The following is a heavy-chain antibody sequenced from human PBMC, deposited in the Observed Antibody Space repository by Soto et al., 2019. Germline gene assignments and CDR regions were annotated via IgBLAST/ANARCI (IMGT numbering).Heavy chain of an antibody. D-gene: IGHD2-15*01. Sequence: EVQLLESGGGLVQPGGSLRLSCAASGFTFSSYAMSWVRQAPGKGLEWVSAISGSGGSTYYADSVKGRFTISRDKSKNTLYLQMNSLRAEDTAVYYCAKMGGVVVVAATYYFDYWGQGTLVTVSS. V-gene: IGHV3-23*01. CDR1: GFTFSSYA. J-gene: IGHJ4*02. CDR2: ISGSGGST. CDR3: AKMGGVVVVAATYYFDY.